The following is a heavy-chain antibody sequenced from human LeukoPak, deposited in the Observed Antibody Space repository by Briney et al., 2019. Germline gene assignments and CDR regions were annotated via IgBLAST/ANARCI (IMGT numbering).Heavy chain of an antibody. J-gene: IGHJ4*02. Sequence: GGSLRLSCAASGFTVNSNYMSWVRQVSGEGPEFVSLISTSGSTDHADSVKGRFTISSDNSKNTVHLHMNSLRGEDTAVYYCARLRSDSRGWYEFDYWGQGTLVTVSS. CDR2: ISTSGST. D-gene: IGHD6-19*01. CDR1: GFTVNSNY. V-gene: IGHV3-53*01. CDR3: ARLRSDSRGWYEFDY.